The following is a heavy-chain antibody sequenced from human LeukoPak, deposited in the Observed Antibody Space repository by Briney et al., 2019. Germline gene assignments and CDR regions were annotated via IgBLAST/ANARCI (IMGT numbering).Heavy chain of an antibody. V-gene: IGHV3-30*18. Sequence: GGSLRLSCAAYGFTFSSYGMHWVRQAPGKGLEWVAVISYDGSNKYYADSVKGRFTISRDNSKNTLYLQMNSLRAEDTAVYYCAKDLPGYCSSTSCYAPLDYWGQGTLVTVSS. CDR2: ISYDGSNK. CDR3: AKDLPGYCSSTSCYAPLDY. J-gene: IGHJ4*02. CDR1: GFTFSSYG. D-gene: IGHD2-2*01.